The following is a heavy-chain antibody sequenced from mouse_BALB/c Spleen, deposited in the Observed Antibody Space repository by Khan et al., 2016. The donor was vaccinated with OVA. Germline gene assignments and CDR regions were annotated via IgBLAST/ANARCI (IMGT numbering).Heavy chain of an antibody. V-gene: IGHV2-9*02. CDR1: GFSLTSYG. CDR2: IWAGGST. CDR3: ARDTTVESYWYFDV. J-gene: IGHJ1*01. D-gene: IGHD1-1*01. Sequence: QVQLKESGPGLVAPSQSLSITCTVSGFSLTSYGIHWVRQPPGKGLEWLGVIWAGGSTNYNSALLSRLSISKENSKSQVFLKMNSMQTDDTAMYYCARDTTVESYWYFDVWGAGTTVTVSS.